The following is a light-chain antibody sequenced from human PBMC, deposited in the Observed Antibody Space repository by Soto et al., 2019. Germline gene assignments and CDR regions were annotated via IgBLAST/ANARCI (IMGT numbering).Light chain of an antibody. CDR3: QQYNTWPRT. V-gene: IGKV3D-15*01. J-gene: IGKJ1*01. CDR1: QSVRRY. CDR2: EAS. Sequence: ILLTQSPCSLSLSTGDRATLSCRAGQSVRRYFVWYQQKPGKAPRLLMYEASTRATGIPARFSGGGSGTEFTLTISSLQSEDLEIYYCQQYNTWPRTFGQGTKVDIK.